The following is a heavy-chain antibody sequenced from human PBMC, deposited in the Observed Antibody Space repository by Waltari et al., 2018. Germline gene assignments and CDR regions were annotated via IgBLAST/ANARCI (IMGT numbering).Heavy chain of an antibody. CDR3: ARGWTTNGFDP. V-gene: IGHV4-34*01. J-gene: IGHJ5*02. CDR1: GGSFSGCY. CDR2: INHRGST. Sequence: QLQLQHWAAGLLKPSETLSLTCAVYGGSFSGCYWRWIRQPPGKGLGWIGEINHRGSTNYNPSLKRRVTISVDTSKNQFSLKLSSVTAADTAVYYCARGWTTNGFDPWGQGTLVTVSS. D-gene: IGHD4-17*01.